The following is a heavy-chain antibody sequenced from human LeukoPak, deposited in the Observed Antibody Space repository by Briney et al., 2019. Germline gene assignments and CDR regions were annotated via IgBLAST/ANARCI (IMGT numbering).Heavy chain of an antibody. CDR3: VSFYETY. CDR2: INSDGSWT. J-gene: IGHJ4*02. V-gene: IGHV3-74*01. Sequence: GGSLGLSCAAPGNYWSNWVPQAPGRGLVWVSHINSDGSWTSYADSVKGRFTISKDNAKNTVYLQMNSLRAEDTAVYYCVSFYETYWGRGTLVTVSS. CDR1: GNYW. D-gene: IGHD2/OR15-2a*01.